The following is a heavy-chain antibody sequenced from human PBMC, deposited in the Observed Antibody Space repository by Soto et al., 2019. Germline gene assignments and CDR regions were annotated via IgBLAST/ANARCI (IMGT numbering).Heavy chain of an antibody. CDR2: IIPIFGTA. CDR1: GGTFSSYA. J-gene: IGHJ6*02. V-gene: IGHV1-69*06. CDR3: AASIFYYGMDV. Sequence: SVKVSCKASGGTFSSYAISWVRQAPGQGLEWMGGIIPIFGTANYAQKFQGQVTISADKSITTTYLRWTSLKASDTAIYYCAASIFYYGMDVWGQGTTVTVSS.